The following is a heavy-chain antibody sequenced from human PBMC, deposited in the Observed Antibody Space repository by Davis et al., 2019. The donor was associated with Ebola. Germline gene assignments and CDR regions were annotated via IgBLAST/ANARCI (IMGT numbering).Heavy chain of an antibody. J-gene: IGHJ4*02. V-gene: IGHV3-21*01. CDR3: AREGYSSGSYYFDY. Sequence: PGGSLRLSCTASGFNFTFYTMTWVRQAPGKGLEWVSSITTSGSLRYADSVRGRFTISRDNTKNSLSLQMNSLRAEDTAVYYCAREGYSSGSYYFDYWGQGTLVIVSS. D-gene: IGHD6-19*01. CDR1: GFNFTFYT. CDR2: ITTSGSLR.